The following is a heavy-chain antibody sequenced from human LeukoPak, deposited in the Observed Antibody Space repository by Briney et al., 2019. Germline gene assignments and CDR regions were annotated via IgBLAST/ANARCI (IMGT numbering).Heavy chain of an antibody. CDR3: TRTYSGSYCDY. D-gene: IGHD1-26*01. Sequence: GGSLRLSCAASGLTFSGSAMHWVRQASGKGLEWVGRIRSKANNYATAYAASLKDRFTISRDDSKNTAYPQMNSLKAEDTAVYYCTRTYSGSYCDYWGQGTLVTVSS. J-gene: IGHJ4*02. V-gene: IGHV3-73*01. CDR1: GLTFSGSA. CDR2: IRSKANNYAT.